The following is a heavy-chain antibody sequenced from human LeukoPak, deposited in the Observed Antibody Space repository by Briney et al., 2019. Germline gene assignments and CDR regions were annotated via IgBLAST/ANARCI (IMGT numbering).Heavy chain of an antibody. D-gene: IGHD2-21*02. CDR1: GFVVGGNY. CDR2: IYSGGST. Sequence: GGSLRLSCAASGFVVGGNYMSWVRQAPGKGLEWVSVIYSGGSTYYADSVKGRFSTSRDSSTSALFLRMDSLRVEDTAMYYCARPTDGDSTRYGMDVWGQGTTVIVSS. J-gene: IGHJ6*02. CDR3: ARPTDGDSTRYGMDV. V-gene: IGHV3-53*01.